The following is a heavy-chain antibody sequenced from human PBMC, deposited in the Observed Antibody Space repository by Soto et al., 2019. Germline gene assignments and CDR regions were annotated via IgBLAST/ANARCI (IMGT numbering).Heavy chain of an antibody. Sequence: GSLRLSCGASGFTFSNFEMTWVRQAPGKGLQWVSYISAFGSTTYYADSVKGRFSISRDNAKNSLYLQMNSLRAEDTAVYYCARDYYYAMDVWGQGTTVTVSS. J-gene: IGHJ6*02. CDR1: GFTFSNFE. CDR2: ISAFGSTT. V-gene: IGHV3-48*03. CDR3: ARDYYYAMDV.